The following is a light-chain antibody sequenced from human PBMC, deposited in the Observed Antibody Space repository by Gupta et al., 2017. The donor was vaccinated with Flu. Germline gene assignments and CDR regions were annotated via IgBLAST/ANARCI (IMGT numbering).Light chain of an antibody. Sequence: SYELTQPPSVSVSPGQTARITCSGDALPKKYAYWYQQRSGQAPVLVIYEDRKRPSGIPERFSGSSSGTVATLTISGAQGEDEDDYYCYSADSGDVFGGGTKLTVL. J-gene: IGLJ2*01. CDR1: ALPKKY. CDR3: YSADSGDV. V-gene: IGLV3-10*03. CDR2: EDR.